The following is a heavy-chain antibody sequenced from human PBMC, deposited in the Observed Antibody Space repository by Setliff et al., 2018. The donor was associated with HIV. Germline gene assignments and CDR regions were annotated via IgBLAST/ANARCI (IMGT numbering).Heavy chain of an antibody. D-gene: IGHD2-15*01. CDR3: AKVGRGVVDFFDY. Sequence: GSLRLSCVASGFTFSNSWMSWLRQAPGKGLEWVANISPDGSEKYSVDSVKGRFTISRDNAKNSLYLQMNSLRAEDTAVYYCAKVGRGVVDFFDYWGQGTLVTVS. V-gene: IGHV3-7*01. CDR2: ISPDGSEK. J-gene: IGHJ4*02. CDR1: GFTFSNSW.